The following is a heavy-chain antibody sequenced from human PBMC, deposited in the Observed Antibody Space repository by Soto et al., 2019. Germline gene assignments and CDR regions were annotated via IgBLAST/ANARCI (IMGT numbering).Heavy chain of an antibody. D-gene: IGHD3-9*01. CDR1: GFTFSVYA. Sequence: EVQLLESGGGLVQPGGSLRLSCAASGFTFSVYAMSWVRQPPGKGLEWVSTISGSGGSTYYADSVKGRFTISRDNSKNTLYLQMHSVRAEDTAVYYCATPLTTGYYFPFDYWGQGTLVTVSS. V-gene: IGHV3-23*01. CDR3: ATPLTTGYYFPFDY. CDR2: ISGSGGST. J-gene: IGHJ4*02.